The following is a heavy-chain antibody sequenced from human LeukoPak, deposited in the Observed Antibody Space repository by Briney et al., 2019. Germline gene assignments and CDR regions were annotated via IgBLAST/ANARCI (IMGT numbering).Heavy chain of an antibody. CDR3: ARSNQADDY. CDR1: GFTFSNYW. J-gene: IGHJ4*02. D-gene: IGHD4-11*01. V-gene: IGHV3-74*01. CDR2: INTGGSST. Sequence: PGGSLRLSCTASGFTFSNYWMHWVRQVPGKGLVWVSRINTGGSSTTYADSVKGRFTISRDNAKNTLYLQMNSLRVEDTAVHYCARSNQADDYWGQGTLVTVSS.